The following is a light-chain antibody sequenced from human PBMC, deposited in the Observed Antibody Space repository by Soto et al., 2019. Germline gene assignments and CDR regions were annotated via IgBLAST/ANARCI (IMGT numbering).Light chain of an antibody. V-gene: IGKV1-39*01. J-gene: IGKJ4*01. Sequence: DIQMTQAPSSLSASVGDTVTITCRASQGISSFLNWYQQKPGKVPKLLIYGASSLQSWVPSRFSGSGSGTDFTLTISSLQPEDFATYYCQQSYSMPLTFGGGTKVDI. CDR1: QGISSF. CDR2: GAS. CDR3: QQSYSMPLT.